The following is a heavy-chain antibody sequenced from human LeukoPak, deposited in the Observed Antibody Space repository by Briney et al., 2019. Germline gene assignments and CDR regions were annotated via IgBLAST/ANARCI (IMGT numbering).Heavy chain of an antibody. Sequence: PSETLSLTCTVSGGFISSYYWSWIRQPPGKGLEWIGSIYYSGSTYYNSSLKSRVTISVDTSKNQFSLKLNSVTAADTAIYYCARRAVAGPLDYWGQGTLVTVSS. V-gene: IGHV4-59*05. CDR2: IYYSGST. CDR3: ARRAVAGPLDY. CDR1: GGFISSYY. J-gene: IGHJ4*02. D-gene: IGHD6-19*01.